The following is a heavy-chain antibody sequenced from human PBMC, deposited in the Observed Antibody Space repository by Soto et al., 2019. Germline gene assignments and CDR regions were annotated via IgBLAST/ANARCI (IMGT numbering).Heavy chain of an antibody. D-gene: IGHD3-22*01. CDR2: IYWDDDK. J-gene: IGHJ4*02. CDR3: AHYSSDSYYFDY. CDR1: GFPLSTRGVG. Sequence: SGPELGNHQQTLALACTFRGFPLSTRGVGVGWIRQPPGKALEWLALIYWDDDKRYSPSLKSGLTITKDTSKNQVVLTMTDMDPVDSATYYCAHYSSDSYYFDYWGQGTLVTVSS. V-gene: IGHV2-5*02.